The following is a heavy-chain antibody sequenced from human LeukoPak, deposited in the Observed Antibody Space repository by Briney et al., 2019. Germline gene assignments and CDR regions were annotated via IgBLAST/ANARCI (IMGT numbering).Heavy chain of an antibody. CDR2: ISGSGGST. D-gene: IGHD7-27*01. J-gene: IGHJ6*03. V-gene: IGHV3-23*01. CDR1: GFMFSTYS. CDR3: AKTGAGYYYMDV. Sequence: GGSLRLSCAASGFMFSTYSMNWVRQAPGKGLEWVSAISGSGGSTYYADSVKGRFTISRDNSKNTLYLQMNSLRAEDTAVYYCAKTGAGYYYMDVWGKGTTVTVSS.